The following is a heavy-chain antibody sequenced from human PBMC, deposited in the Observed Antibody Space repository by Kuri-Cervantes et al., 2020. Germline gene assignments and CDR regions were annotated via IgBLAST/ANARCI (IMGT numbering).Heavy chain of an antibody. D-gene: IGHD6-19*01. CDR3: AREGGDMSSGWPYYYYYYGMDV. Sequence: GESLKISCAASGFTLSTYWMHWVRQAPGKGLEWVAVISYDGSNKYYADSVKGRFTISRDNSKNTLYLQMNSLRAEDTAVYYCAREGGDMSSGWPYYYYYYGMDVWGQGTTVTVSS. J-gene: IGHJ6*02. V-gene: IGHV3-30-3*01. CDR2: ISYDGSNK. CDR1: GFTLSTYW.